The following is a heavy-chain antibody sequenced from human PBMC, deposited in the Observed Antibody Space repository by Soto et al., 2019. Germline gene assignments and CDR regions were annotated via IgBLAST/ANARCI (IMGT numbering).Heavy chain of an antibody. CDR2: IYYSGST. CDR3: ARHKGCTNGVCSPIDY. V-gene: IGHV4-39*01. CDR1: GGSISSSSYY. Sequence: SETLSLTCTVSGGSISSSSYYWGWIRQPPGKGLEWIGSIYYSGSTYYNPSLKSRVTISVDTSKNQFSLKLSSVTAADTAVYHCARHKGCTNGVCSPIDYWGQGTLVTV. D-gene: IGHD2-8*01. J-gene: IGHJ4*02.